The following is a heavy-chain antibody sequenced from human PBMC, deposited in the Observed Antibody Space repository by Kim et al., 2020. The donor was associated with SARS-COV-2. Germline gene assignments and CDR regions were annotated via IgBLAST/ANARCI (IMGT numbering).Heavy chain of an antibody. CDR3: ATEARGVKYYLDS. Sequence: SETLSLTCSVSGASVTGGGNLWSWIRQPTGGGLQWLVYIYNNQFITFSPPLKSRVTMSLDTSTNQFSLSLTYVTAADTAVYFCATEARGVKYYLDSWGKGILVSVSS. J-gene: IGHJ4*02. CDR1: GASVTGGGNL. V-gene: IGHV4-61*08. D-gene: IGHD3-10*01. CDR2: IYNNQFI.